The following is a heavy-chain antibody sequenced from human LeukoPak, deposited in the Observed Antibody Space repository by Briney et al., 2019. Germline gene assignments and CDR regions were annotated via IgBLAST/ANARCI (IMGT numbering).Heavy chain of an antibody. CDR3: AKDFIYSSGYYYYGMDV. CDR2: ISWNSGSI. D-gene: IGHD3-22*01. V-gene: IGHV3-9*01. Sequence: PGGSLRLSCAASGFTFSSYAMHWVRQAPGKGLEWVSGISWNSGSIGYADSVKGRFTMSRDNAQNSLYLQMNSLRAEDTALYYCAKDFIYSSGYYYYGMDVWGQGTTVTVSS. CDR1: GFTFSSYA. J-gene: IGHJ6*02.